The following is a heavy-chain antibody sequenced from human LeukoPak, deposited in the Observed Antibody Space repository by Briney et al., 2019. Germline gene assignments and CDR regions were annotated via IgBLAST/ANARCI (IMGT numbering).Heavy chain of an antibody. CDR1: GSTFSSYA. J-gene: IGHJ4*02. D-gene: IGHD5-18*01. V-gene: IGHV1-69*06. CDR2: IIPIFGTA. Sequence: SVKVSCKASGSTFSSYAISWVRQAPGQGLEWMGGIIPIFGTANYAQKFQGRVTITADKSTSTAYMELSSLRSEDTAVYYCARDHGYGLYYFDYWGQGTLVTVSS. CDR3: ARDHGYGLYYFDY.